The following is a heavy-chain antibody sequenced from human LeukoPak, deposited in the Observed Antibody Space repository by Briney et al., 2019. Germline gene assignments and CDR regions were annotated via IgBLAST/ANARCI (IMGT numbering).Heavy chain of an antibody. CDR2: IYTSGST. CDR3: ARSRSKYDFWSGLSYYYYYMDV. D-gene: IGHD3-3*01. J-gene: IGHJ6*03. Sequence: SETLSLTCTGSGGSLSSGTYYWSWIRQPAGKGLEWLGRIYTSGSTNYNPSLKSRVTISVDTSKNQFYLRMRSVTAADTAVYYCARSRSKYDFWSGLSYYYYYMDVWGKGTTVTVSS. V-gene: IGHV4-61*02. CDR1: GGSLSSGTYY.